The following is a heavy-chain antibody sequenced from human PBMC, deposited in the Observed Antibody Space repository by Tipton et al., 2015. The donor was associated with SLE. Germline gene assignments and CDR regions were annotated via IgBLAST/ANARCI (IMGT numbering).Heavy chain of an antibody. J-gene: IGHJ1*01. CDR3: ARGVVEQQLGHFQH. CDR2: ISSSSSYT. D-gene: IGHD6-13*01. V-gene: IGHV3-11*06. Sequence: SGFTFSDYYMSWIRQAPGKGLEWVSYISSSSSYTNYADSVKGRFTISRDNAKNSLYLQMNSLRAEDTAVYYCARGVVEQQLGHFQHWGQGTLVTVSS. CDR1: GFTFSDYY.